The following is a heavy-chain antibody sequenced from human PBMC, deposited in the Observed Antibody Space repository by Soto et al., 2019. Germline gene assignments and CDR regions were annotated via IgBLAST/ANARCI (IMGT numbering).Heavy chain of an antibody. V-gene: IGHV1-69*02. CDR1: GGTFSSYT. D-gene: IGHD3-3*01. CDR2: IIPILGIA. J-gene: IGHJ6*03. CDR3: ARADYDFWSGVNYYYMDV. Sequence: SVKVSCKASGGTFSSYTISWVRQAPGQGLEWMGRIIPILGIANYAQKFQGRVTITADKSTSTAYMELSSLRSEDTAVYYCARADYDFWSGVNYYYMDVWGKGTTVTVSS.